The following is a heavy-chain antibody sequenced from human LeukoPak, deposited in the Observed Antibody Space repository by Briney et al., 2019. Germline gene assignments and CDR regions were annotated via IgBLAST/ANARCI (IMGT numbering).Heavy chain of an antibody. CDR2: ISGSGGST. CDR1: GFTFSSYA. V-gene: IGHV3-23*01. Sequence: GGSLRLSCAASGFTFSSYAMSWVRQAPGKGLEWVSAISGSGGSTYYADSVKGRFTISRDNSKNTLYLQMNSLRAEDTAVYYCAKGDSYGSGSYHLYYFDYWGQGTLVTVSS. J-gene: IGHJ4*02. D-gene: IGHD3-10*01. CDR3: AKGDSYGSGSYHLYYFDY.